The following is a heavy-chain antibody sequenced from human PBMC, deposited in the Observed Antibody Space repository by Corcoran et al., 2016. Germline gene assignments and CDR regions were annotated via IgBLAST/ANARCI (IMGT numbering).Heavy chain of an antibody. CDR2: IFSNDEK. CDR3: ARITRDSSGPYPDY. Sequence: QVTLKESGPVLVKPTETLTRTCTVSGFSLSNARMGVSWIRQPPGKALEWLAHIFSNDEKSYSTSLKSRSTISKDTSKSKVVLTMTNMDPADTATYYCARITRDSSGPYPDYWGQGTLVTVSS. J-gene: IGHJ4*02. D-gene: IGHD3-22*01. V-gene: IGHV2-26*01. CDR1: GFSLSNARMG.